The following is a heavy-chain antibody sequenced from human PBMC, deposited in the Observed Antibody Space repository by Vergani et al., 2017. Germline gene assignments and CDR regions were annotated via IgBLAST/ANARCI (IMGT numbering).Heavy chain of an antibody. CDR2: ISSSSSYI. J-gene: IGHJ5*02. D-gene: IGHD3-3*01. CDR3: ARDENPFWSGPQLTGWFDP. V-gene: IGHV3-21*01. Sequence: EVQLVESGGGLVQPGGSLRLSCAASGFTFSSYSMNWVRQAPGKGLEWVSSISSSSSYIYYADSVKGRFTISRDNAKNSLYLQMNSRRAEDTAVYYCARDENPFWSGPQLTGWFDPWGQGTLVTVSS. CDR1: GFTFSSYS.